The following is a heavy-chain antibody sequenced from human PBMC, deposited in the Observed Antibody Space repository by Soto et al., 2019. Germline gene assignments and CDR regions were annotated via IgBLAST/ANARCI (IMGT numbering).Heavy chain of an antibody. CDR3: ARDQLEPFKSRETRYFHX. Sequence: PWGSLRLSCAGSGFTFDSYGMHWVRQAPGKGLEWVALIWDDGSRKFYAYSVKVRFTISRDNSNNTLFLQMDSLIADDTAVYYCARDQLEPFKSRETRYFHXWGQGTLVTVSX. D-gene: IGHD1-1*01. CDR1: GFTFDSYG. CDR2: IWDDGSRK. V-gene: IGHV3-33*01. J-gene: IGHJ4*02.